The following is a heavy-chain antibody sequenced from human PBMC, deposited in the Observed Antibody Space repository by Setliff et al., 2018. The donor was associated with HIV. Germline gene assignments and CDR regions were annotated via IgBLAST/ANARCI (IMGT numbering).Heavy chain of an antibody. CDR2: IDPTDGST. J-gene: IGHJ3*02. D-gene: IGHD6-6*01. Sequence: ASVKVSCKSSGYRFSNHFIHWVRQAPGQGLEWMEVIDPTDGSTSFTQKFQGRVTVTRDTSTSTVYMELSGLKSEDTAMYYCARGKQMSRRSDAFDIWGQGTMVTVSS. CDR1: GYRFSNHF. V-gene: IGHV1-46*01. CDR3: ARGKQMSRRSDAFDI.